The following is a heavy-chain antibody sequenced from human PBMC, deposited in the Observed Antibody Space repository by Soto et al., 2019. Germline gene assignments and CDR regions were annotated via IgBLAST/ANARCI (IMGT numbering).Heavy chain of an antibody. J-gene: IGHJ4*02. CDR1: GFTFSSYS. CDR3: ARDPYDFWSGGGDY. Sequence: EVQLVESGGGLVKPGGSLRLSCAASGFTFSSYSMNWVRQAPGKGLEWVSSISSSSSYIYYADSVKGRFTISRDNAKNSLYLQMNSLRAEGTAVYYCARDPYDFWSGGGDYWGQGTLVTVSS. V-gene: IGHV3-21*01. CDR2: ISSSSSYI. D-gene: IGHD3-3*01.